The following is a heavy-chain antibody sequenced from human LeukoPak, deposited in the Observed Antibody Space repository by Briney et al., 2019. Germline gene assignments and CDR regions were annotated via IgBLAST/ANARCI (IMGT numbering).Heavy chain of an antibody. CDR1: GGFISSSSHY. Sequence: SETLSLTCTVSGGFISSSSHYWAWIRQPPGKGLEWIGSIYYSGSTYYSPSLKSRVTISVDTYKNQFSLKLSSVNAADKAVYYCARRVMAYDSWSSDNWFDPWGQGPLVTVSS. J-gene: IGHJ5*02. V-gene: IGHV4-39*07. D-gene: IGHD3-3*01. CDR3: ARRVMAYDSWSSDNWFDP. CDR2: IYYSGST.